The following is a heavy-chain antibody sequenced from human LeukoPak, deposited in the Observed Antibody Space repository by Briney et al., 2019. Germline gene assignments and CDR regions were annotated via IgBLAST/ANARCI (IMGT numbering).Heavy chain of an antibody. CDR3: ARSYCSDTTCYIVAFDI. CDR2: INHSGST. Sequence: SETLSLTCAVYGGSFSGYYWSWIRQPPGKGLEWIGEINHSGSTNYNPSLKSRVTISVDTSQNQFSLNLRSVTAADRAVYYCARSYCSDTTCYIVAFDIWGQGTMVTVSS. CDR1: GGSFSGYY. J-gene: IGHJ3*02. V-gene: IGHV4-34*01. D-gene: IGHD2-8*02.